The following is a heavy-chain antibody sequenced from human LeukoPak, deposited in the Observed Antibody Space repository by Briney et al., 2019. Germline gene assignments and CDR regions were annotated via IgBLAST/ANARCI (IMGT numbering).Heavy chain of an antibody. CDR2: TYHTGST. CDR1: GGPVTEYY. V-gene: IGHV4-59*02. CDR3: AGDRGSTGYYYLVP. D-gene: IGHD5-12*01. J-gene: IGHJ5*02. Sequence: SETLSLTCTVSGGPVTEYYWSWIRQPPGKGLEWIGYTYHTGSTNYSPSLKSRVTMSVDASRNQFSLKLVSVTAADTAVYYCAGDRGSTGYYYLVPWGEGILVSVCS.